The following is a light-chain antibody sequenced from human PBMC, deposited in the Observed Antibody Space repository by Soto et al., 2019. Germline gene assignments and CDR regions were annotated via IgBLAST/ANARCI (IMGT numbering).Light chain of an antibody. V-gene: IGKV3-11*01. CDR1: QSVSNNY. Sequence: EIVLTQSPGTLSLSPGERATLSCRASQSVSNNYLAWYQQKPGQAPRLLIYDASNRATGIPARFSGSGSGTDFTLTISSLEPEDFAVYYCQQRSNWPPTSGQGTRLEIK. CDR2: DAS. J-gene: IGKJ5*01. CDR3: QQRSNWPPT.